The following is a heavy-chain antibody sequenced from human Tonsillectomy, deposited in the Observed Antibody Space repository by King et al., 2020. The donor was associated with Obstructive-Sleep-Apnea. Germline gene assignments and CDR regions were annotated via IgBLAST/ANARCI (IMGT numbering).Heavy chain of an antibody. J-gene: IGHJ6*02. D-gene: IGHD4-17*01. CDR1: GGSISSSSYC. CDR2: ISYSGST. Sequence: QLQESGPGLVKPSETLSLTCTVSGGSISSSSYCWGWIRQPPGKGLEWIGSISYSGSTYYNPSLKSRVTISVDASKNQFSLKLSSVTAADTAVYYWARDERDYGDYFDYYGMDVWGQGTTVTVSS. V-gene: IGHV4-39*07. CDR3: ARDERDYGDYFDYYGMDV.